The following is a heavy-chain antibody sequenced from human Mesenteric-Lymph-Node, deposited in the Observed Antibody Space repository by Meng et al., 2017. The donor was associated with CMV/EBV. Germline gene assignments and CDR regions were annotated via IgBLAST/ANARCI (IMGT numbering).Heavy chain of an antibody. Sequence: GGSLRLSCAASGFTFSSYSMNWVRQAPGKGLEWVSSISSSSSYIYYADSVKGRFTISRDNAKNSLYLQMNSMRAEGTAVYYCARGPRIGDFYDRSGYYANFDYWGQGTLVTVSS. J-gene: IGHJ4*02. D-gene: IGHD3-22*01. CDR3: ARGPRIGDFYDRSGYYANFDY. CDR2: ISSSSSYI. V-gene: IGHV3-21*04. CDR1: GFTFSSYS.